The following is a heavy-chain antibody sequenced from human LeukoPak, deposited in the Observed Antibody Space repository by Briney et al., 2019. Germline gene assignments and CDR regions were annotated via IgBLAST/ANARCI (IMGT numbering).Heavy chain of an antibody. CDR2: IYYSGST. CDR1: GGSISSSSYY. Sequence: SETLSLTCTVSGGSISSSSYYWGWIRQPPGKGLEWIGSIYYSGSTYYNPSLKSRVTISVDTSKNQFSLKLSSVTAADTAVYYCARPGTTWIQLWFADYWGQGTLVTVSS. V-gene: IGHV4-39*01. D-gene: IGHD5-18*01. CDR3: ARPGTTWIQLWFADY. J-gene: IGHJ4*02.